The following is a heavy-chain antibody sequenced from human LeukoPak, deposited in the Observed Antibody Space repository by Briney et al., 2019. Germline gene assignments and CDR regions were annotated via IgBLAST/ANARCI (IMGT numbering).Heavy chain of an antibody. Sequence: SETLSLPCTVSGGSISSYYWSWIRQPPGEGLEWIGYIYYSGSTNYNPSLKSRVTISVDTSKNQFSLKLSSVTAADTAVYYCARHKDSGDYPLDYWGQGILVSVSS. CDR3: ARHKDSGDYPLDY. CDR1: GGSISSYY. CDR2: IYYSGST. D-gene: IGHD4-17*01. J-gene: IGHJ4*02. V-gene: IGHV4-59*01.